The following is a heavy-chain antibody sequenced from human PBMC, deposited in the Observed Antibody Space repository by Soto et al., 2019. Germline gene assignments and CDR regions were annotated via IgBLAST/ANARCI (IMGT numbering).Heavy chain of an antibody. D-gene: IGHD6-19*01. CDR3: AKDRVVHRYSSGWSDY. CDR2: ISGSGGST. J-gene: IGHJ4*02. Sequence: GGSLRLSCAASGFTFSSYAMSWVRQAPGKGLEWVSAISGSGGSTYYADSVKGRFTISRDNSKNTLYLQMNSLRAEDTAVYYCAKDRVVHRYSSGWSDYWGQGTLVTVSS. CDR1: GFTFSSYA. V-gene: IGHV3-23*01.